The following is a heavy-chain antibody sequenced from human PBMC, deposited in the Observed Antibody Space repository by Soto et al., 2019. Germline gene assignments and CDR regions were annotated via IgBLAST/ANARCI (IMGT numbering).Heavy chain of an antibody. D-gene: IGHD5-12*01. V-gene: IGHV4-39*07. J-gene: IGHJ4*02. CDR3: ARRWGYTFDY. CDR1: GGSISNRTSY. Sequence: PSETLSLTCIVSGGSISNRTSYWGWIRQPPGRGLEWIGTISFSGSTNYNPSLKSRVTISVDTSKNQFSLKLSSVTAADTAVYYCARRWGYTFDYWGQGTLVTVSS. CDR2: ISFSGST.